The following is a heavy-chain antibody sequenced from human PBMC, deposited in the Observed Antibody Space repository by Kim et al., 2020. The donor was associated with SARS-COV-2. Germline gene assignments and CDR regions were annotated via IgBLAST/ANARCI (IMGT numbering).Heavy chain of an antibody. CDR3: ARDVRGGGMDV. Sequence: YYADTEKGRSTISRDNSKTLLFLQMNSLRVEDTAVYYFARDVRGGGMDVWGQGTTVTVSS. D-gene: IGHD3-16*01. J-gene: IGHJ6*02. V-gene: IGHV3-48*04.